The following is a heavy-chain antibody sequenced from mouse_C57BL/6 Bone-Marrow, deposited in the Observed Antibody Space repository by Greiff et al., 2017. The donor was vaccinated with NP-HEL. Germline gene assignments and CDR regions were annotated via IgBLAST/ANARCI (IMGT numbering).Heavy chain of an antibody. CDR3: ASYRGFAY. V-gene: IGHV1-26*01. CDR2: INPNNGGT. D-gene: IGHD2-14*01. CDR1: GYTFTDYY. Sequence: EVKLQQSGPELVKPGASVKISCKASGYTFTDYYMNWVKQSHGKSLEWIGDINPNNGGTSYNQKFKGKATLTVDKSSSTAYMELRSLTSEDSAVYYCASYRGFAYWGQGTLVTVSA. J-gene: IGHJ3*01.